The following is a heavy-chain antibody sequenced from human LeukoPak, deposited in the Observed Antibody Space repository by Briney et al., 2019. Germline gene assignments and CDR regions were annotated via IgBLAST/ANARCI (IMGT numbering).Heavy chain of an antibody. J-gene: IGHJ4*02. CDR3: ARDARDSSAYRRY. V-gene: IGHV1-18*04. Sequence: ASVKVSCKASGYTFTGYYMHWVRQAPGQGLEWMGWISAYNGNTNYAQKLQGRVTMTTDTSTSTAYMELRSLISDDTAVYCCARDARDSSAYRRYCGQGTLVTVSS. D-gene: IGHD3-22*01. CDR2: ISAYNGNT. CDR1: GYTFTGYY.